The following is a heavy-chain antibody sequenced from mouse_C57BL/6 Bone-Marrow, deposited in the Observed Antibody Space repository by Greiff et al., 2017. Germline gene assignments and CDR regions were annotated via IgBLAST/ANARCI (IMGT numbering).Heavy chain of an antibody. Sequence: EVQLQQSGPELVKPGDSVKISCKASGYSFTGYFMNWVMQSHGKSLEWIGRINPYNGDTFYNQKFKGKATLTVDKSSSTAHMELRSLTSEGSAVYYCARPLLFYGSSGYAMDYWGQGTSVTVSS. CDR1: GYSFTGYF. CDR2: INPYNGDT. V-gene: IGHV1-20*01. CDR3: ARPLLFYGSSGYAMDY. D-gene: IGHD1-1*01. J-gene: IGHJ4*01.